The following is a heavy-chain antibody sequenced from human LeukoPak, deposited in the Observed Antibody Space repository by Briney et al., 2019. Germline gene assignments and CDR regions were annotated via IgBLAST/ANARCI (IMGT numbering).Heavy chain of an antibody. CDR1: GFTFSSYA. CDR3: AKRETPPYNWNPGAIDY. V-gene: IGHV3-23*01. CDR2: ISGSGGST. Sequence: PGGSLRLSCAASGFTFSSYAMSWVRQAPGKGLEWVSAISGSGGSTYYADSVKGRFTISRDNSKNTLYLQMNSLRAEDTAVYYCAKRETPPYNWNPGAIDYWGQGTLVTVSS. J-gene: IGHJ4*02. D-gene: IGHD1-20*01.